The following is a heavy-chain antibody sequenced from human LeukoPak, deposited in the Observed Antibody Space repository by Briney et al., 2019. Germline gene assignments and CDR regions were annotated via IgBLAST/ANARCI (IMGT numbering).Heavy chain of an antibody. CDR2: ISSSSSYI. Sequence: PGGSLRLSCAASGFTFSSYGMHWVRQAPGKGLEWVSSISSSSSYIYYADSVKGRFTISRDNSKNTLYLQMNSLRAEDTAVYYCAKRTQLWPLEIDYWGQGTLVTVSS. V-gene: IGHV3-21*04. J-gene: IGHJ4*02. CDR3: AKRTQLWPLEIDY. CDR1: GFTFSSYG. D-gene: IGHD5-18*01.